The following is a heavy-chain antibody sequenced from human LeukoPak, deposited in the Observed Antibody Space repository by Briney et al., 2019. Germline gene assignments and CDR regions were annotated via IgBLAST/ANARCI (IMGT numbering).Heavy chain of an antibody. CDR3: ARVDRRDASGAFDI. J-gene: IGHJ3*02. D-gene: IGHD5-24*01. CDR1: GYTFTNHH. V-gene: IGHV1-46*01. Sequence: ATVNVSCKASGYTFTNHHMHWVRQAPGPAFEEMGIITLSGGATTYAQSFQGRATMTWDTSTSTVYMELNSLRSEDTAVYYCARVDRRDASGAFDIWSQGTMVTVSS. CDR2: ITLSGGAT.